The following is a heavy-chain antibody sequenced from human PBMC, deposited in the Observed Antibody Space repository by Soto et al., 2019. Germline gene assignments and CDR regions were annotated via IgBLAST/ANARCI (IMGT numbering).Heavy chain of an antibody. Sequence: SETLSLTCTVSGGSIRGYYWTWIRQTPGKGLEWIGHIYYTGSTKYNPSLKSRVTISVETSKNQFYLKLSSVTAADTAMYYCAMTKTTLYNCFDPWGQGTQVTVS. J-gene: IGHJ5*02. CDR1: GGSIRGYY. V-gene: IGHV4-59*08. CDR2: IYYTGST. D-gene: IGHD1-7*01. CDR3: AMTKTTLYNCFDP.